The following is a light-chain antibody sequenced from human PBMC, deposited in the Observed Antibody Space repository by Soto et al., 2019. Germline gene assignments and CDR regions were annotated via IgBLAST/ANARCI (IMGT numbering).Light chain of an antibody. CDR1: XXLLHSDGKTY. Sequence: EIVMTQPPLSLYVAPGQPASISCKSSXXLLHSDGKTYLYWYLQKPGQHPDLLIYELSNRFSGVPDKFSCSGSGTDFTLKISRVEAEEVGVYYCMQSIQVPITFGQVTRLEIK. CDR2: ELS. CDR3: MQSIQVPIT. J-gene: IGKJ5*01. V-gene: IGKV2D-29*01.